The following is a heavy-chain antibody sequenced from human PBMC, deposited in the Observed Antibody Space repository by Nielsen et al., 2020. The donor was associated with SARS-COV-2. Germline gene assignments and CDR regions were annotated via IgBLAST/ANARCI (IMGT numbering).Heavy chain of an antibody. CDR2: INAGNGNT. V-gene: IGHV1-3*01. CDR1: GYTFTNYA. CDR3: ARDRVGGYGGYLFDY. Sequence: ASVKVSCKASGYTFTNYAMHWVRQAPKQRLEWMGWINAGNGNTKSSQQFQGRVTITRDTSASTAYMELSSLRSEDTAVYYCARDRVGGYGGYLFDYWGQGTLVTVSS. D-gene: IGHD5-12*01. J-gene: IGHJ4*02.